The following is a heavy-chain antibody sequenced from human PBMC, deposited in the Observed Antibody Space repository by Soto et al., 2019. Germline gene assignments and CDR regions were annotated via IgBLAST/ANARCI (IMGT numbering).Heavy chain of an antibody. CDR3: ARTADCRGGICSGGWLHR. Sequence: QVQLQESGPGLVKPSETLSLTCTVSSGAMNNVYWWCWVRQPPGKGLEGIVEISPGGNTNYNPSLKSRLPSSIDMSQYQFSLTLNSLTAAHSVMYYCARTADCRGGICSGGWLHRWGQGILVNVSS. CDR1: SGAMNNVYW. D-gene: IGHD2-8*02. CDR2: ISPGGNT. V-gene: IGHV4-4*02. J-gene: IGHJ5*02.